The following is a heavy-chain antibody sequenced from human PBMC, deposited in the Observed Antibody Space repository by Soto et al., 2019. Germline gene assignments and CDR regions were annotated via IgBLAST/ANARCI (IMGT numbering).Heavy chain of an antibody. CDR1: GGSISSYY. D-gene: IGHD3-22*01. Sequence: QVQLQESGPGLVKPSETLSLTCTVSGGSISSYYWSWIRQPPGKGLEWIGYIYYSGSTNYNPSLKSRVTISVDTSKNQFSLKLSSVTAADTAVYYCARDYYDSSGYYPFDYWGPGTLVTVSS. CDR3: ARDYYDSSGYYPFDY. V-gene: IGHV4-59*01. CDR2: IYYSGST. J-gene: IGHJ4*02.